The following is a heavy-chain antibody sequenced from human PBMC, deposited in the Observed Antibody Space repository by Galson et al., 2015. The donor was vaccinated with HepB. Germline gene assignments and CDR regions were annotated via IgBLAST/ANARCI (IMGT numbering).Heavy chain of an antibody. D-gene: IGHD5-18*01. V-gene: IGHV3-48*02. Sequence: SLRLSCAASGFTFSSYNMNWVRQAPGKGLEWVSYIGTSGSTIYYADSVKGRFTISRDNAKNTLYLQMNSLRDEDTAVYYCARDRLHTAQIRLDVWGQGTTVTVSS. CDR3: ARDRLHTAQIRLDV. J-gene: IGHJ6*02. CDR2: IGTSGSTI. CDR1: GFTFSSYN.